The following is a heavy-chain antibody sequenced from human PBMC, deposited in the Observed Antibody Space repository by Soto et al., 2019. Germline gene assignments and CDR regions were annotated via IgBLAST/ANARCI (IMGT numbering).Heavy chain of an antibody. J-gene: IGHJ4*02. Sequence: PGESLKISCKGSGYTFSNFWIGWVRQLPGKGLEWMGIIYPGDHETRYSPSFHGKVTISADKSINTAYLQWNSLEASDTAFYFCARGPRSSPYFDYWGQGALVTVSS. CDR3: ARGPRSSPYFDY. V-gene: IGHV5-51*01. CDR2: IYPGDHET. CDR1: GYTFSNFW. D-gene: IGHD6-13*01.